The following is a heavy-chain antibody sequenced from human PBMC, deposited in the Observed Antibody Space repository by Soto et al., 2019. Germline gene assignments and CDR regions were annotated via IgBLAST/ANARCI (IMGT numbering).Heavy chain of an antibody. V-gene: IGHV1-69*01. CDR1: GRLFISFP. J-gene: IGHJ1*01. CDR2: DISASGSR. D-gene: IGHD5-18*01. CDR3: ARVGIRDAYNYVDAQ. Sequence: QVQVVQSGAEVKKPVSSVKISCKASGRLFISFPTSWVRQVPGQGLEWMGGDISASGSRTYAPKFQRRVTMTTVHSAGIGYMELTSLTSDDTAIYYCARVGIRDAYNYVDAQWGPGTMVTVS.